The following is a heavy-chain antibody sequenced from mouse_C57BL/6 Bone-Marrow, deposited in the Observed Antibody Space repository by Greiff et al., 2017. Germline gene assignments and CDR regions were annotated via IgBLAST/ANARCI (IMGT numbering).Heavy chain of an antibody. CDR3: ARDPYYDYDGARFAY. Sequence: EVQLVESGGGLVKPGGSLKLSCAASGFTFSSSAMSWVRPTPEKRLEWVATLSDGGSYTYYPDNVKGRFTISRDNAKNNLYLQMSHLKSEDTAMYYCARDPYYDYDGARFAYWGQGTLVTVSA. CDR1: GFTFSSSA. CDR2: LSDGGSYT. J-gene: IGHJ3*01. D-gene: IGHD2-4*01. V-gene: IGHV5-4*01.